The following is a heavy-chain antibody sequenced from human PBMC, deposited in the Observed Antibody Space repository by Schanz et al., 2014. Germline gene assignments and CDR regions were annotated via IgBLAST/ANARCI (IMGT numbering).Heavy chain of an antibody. CDR2: ISYDGSKK. CDR3: ARVGFFFLSYFDY. J-gene: IGHJ4*02. CDR1: GFMFSSYG. Sequence: QVQLVESGGGVVQPGRSLRLSCAASGFMFSSYGMHWVRQAPGKGLEWVGVISYDGSKKSYADSVKGRFTISRDNSKNSLYFQMIILIPDDSVVYFCARVGFFFLSYFDYWGQGTLVTVSA. V-gene: IGHV3-30*03. D-gene: IGHD3-10*01.